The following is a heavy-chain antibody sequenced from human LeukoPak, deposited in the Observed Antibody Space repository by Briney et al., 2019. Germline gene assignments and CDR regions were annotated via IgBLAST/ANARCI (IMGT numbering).Heavy chain of an antibody. D-gene: IGHD1-26*01. CDR3: ARKSNSGSYYDASLPGDY. Sequence: GASLRLSCAASGFTFSSYSMNWVRQAPGKGLEWVSSISSRSSYMYYADSVKGRFTISRDNAKNSLYLQMNSLRAEDTAVYYCARKSNSGSYYDASLPGDYWGQGTLVPVSS. CDR2: ISSRSSYM. J-gene: IGHJ4*02. V-gene: IGHV3-21*01. CDR1: GFTFSSYS.